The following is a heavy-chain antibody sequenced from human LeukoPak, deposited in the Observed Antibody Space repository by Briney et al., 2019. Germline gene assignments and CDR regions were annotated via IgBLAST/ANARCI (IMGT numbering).Heavy chain of an antibody. CDR3: ARADCSGGSCYAFDI. J-gene: IGHJ3*02. CDR2: IYYSGST. Sequence: PSETLSLTCTVSGGSVSSGSYYWSWIRQPPGKGREWIGYIYYSGSTNYNPSLKRRVTMSVDTSKNQFSLKLSSVTAADTAVYYCARADCSGGSCYAFDIWGQGTMVTVSS. CDR1: GGSVSSGSYY. D-gene: IGHD2-15*01. V-gene: IGHV4-61*01.